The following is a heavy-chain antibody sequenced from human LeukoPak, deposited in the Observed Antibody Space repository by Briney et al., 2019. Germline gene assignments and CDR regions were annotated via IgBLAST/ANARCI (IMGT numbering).Heavy chain of an antibody. Sequence: PGKSLRLSCAASGFTFNNYGMHWVRQAPGKGLEWVAVISYDGRNKHYPDSVKGRVTISRDISTDTLWLQMDSLRTEDTAVYYCAKGPLRGTAAAIDYWGQGTLVTVSS. CDR3: AKGPLRGTAAAIDY. CDR2: ISYDGRNK. V-gene: IGHV3-30*18. J-gene: IGHJ4*02. CDR1: GFTFNNYG. D-gene: IGHD2-2*01.